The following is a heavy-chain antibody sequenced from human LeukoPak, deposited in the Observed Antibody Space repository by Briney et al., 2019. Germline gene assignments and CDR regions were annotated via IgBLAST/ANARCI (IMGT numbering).Heavy chain of an antibody. J-gene: IGHJ4*02. CDR2: IYYSGST. V-gene: IGHV4-59*01. Sequence: RPSETLSLTCTVSGGSISSYYWSWIRQPPGKGLEWIGYIYYSGSTNYNPSLKSRVTISVDTSKNQFSLKLSSVTAADTAVYYCARAPAGRPNGRHDYWGQGTLVTVSS. CDR3: ARAPAGRPNGRHDY. CDR1: GGSISSYY. D-gene: IGHD6-6*01.